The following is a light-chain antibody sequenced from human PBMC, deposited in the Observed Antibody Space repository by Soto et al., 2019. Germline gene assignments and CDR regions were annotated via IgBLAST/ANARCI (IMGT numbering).Light chain of an antibody. CDR1: NSDVGSYNR. Sequence: QSPLTQPASVSGSPGQSITISCTGTNSDVGSYNRVSWYQQPPGTAPKLIIYDVNTRPSGVSYRFSGSKSGNTASLTISGLQIDDEADYYSNSYTTSETYVFGTGTKVTVL. V-gene: IGLV2-14*01. J-gene: IGLJ1*01. CDR2: DVN. CDR3: NSYTTSETYV.